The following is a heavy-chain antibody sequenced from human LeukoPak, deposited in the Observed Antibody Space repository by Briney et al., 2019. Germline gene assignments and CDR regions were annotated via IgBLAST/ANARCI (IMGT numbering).Heavy chain of an antibody. Sequence: ASVKVSCKASAYTFTNYGISWVRQAPGQGLEWMGWIGAYNGNTNYAQKLQGRVTMTTDTSTSTAYMELRSLRSDDTAVYYCARDLSSYNFWSAYANWFDPWGQGTLVTVSS. D-gene: IGHD3-3*01. CDR1: AYTFTNYG. V-gene: IGHV1-18*01. J-gene: IGHJ5*02. CDR3: ARDLSSYNFWSAYANWFDP. CDR2: IGAYNGNT.